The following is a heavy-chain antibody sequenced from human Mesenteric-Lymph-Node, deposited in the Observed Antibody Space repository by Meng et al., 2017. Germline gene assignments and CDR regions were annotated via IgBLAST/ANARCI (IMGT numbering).Heavy chain of an antibody. CDR3: ARPGPWDWRDGYAFDI. D-gene: IGHD5-24*01. J-gene: IGHJ3*02. V-gene: IGHV1-3*01. CDR1: GYTFTSYA. Sequence: ASVKVSCKASGYTFTSYAMHWVRQAPGQRLEWMGWINAGNGNTKYSQKFQGRVTITRDTSASTAYMELSSLRSEDTAVYYCARPGPWDWRDGYAFDIWGQGTMGTVSS. CDR2: INAGNGNT.